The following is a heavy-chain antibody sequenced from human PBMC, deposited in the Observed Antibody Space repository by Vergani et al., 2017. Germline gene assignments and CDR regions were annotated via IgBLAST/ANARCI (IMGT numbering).Heavy chain of an antibody. V-gene: IGHV3-23*01. CDR3: AKARSSYSRFFWYFDL. CDR1: GFTFSSYA. J-gene: IGHJ2*01. D-gene: IGHD4-11*01. Sequence: EVQLLESGGGLVQPGGSLRLSCAASGFTFSSYAMSWVRQAPGKGLEWVSAISGSGGSTYYADSVKGRLTISRDNSKNTLYLHMNSLRAEDTAVYYCAKARSSYSRFFWYFDLWGRGTLVTVSS. CDR2: ISGSGGST.